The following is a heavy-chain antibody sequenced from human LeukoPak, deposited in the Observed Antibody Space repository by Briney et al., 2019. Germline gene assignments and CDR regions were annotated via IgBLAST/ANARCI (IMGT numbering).Heavy chain of an antibody. D-gene: IGHD3-22*01. CDR2: INPSGGST. Sequence: GASVKVSCKAPGYTFTSYYMHWVRQAPGQGLEWMGIINPSGGSTSYAQKFQGRVTMTRDTSTSTVYMELSSLRAEDTAVYYCARVSENYYDAFDIWGQGTMVTVSS. CDR1: GYTFTSYY. V-gene: IGHV1-46*01. J-gene: IGHJ3*02. CDR3: ARVSENYYDAFDI.